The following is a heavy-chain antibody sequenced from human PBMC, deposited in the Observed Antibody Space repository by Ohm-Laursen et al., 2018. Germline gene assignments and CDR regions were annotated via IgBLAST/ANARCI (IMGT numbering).Heavy chain of an antibody. CDR1: GFTFSRYW. Sequence: GSLRLSCSASGFTFSRYWMTWVRQAPGKGLEWVANIEQDGSEKYYVDSVKGRFTISRDNAKNSLYLQMNSLRVEDTAVYYCARDGSDMGDYWGQGTLVTVSS. CDR3: ARDGSDMGDY. V-gene: IGHV3-7*01. J-gene: IGHJ4*02. D-gene: IGHD5-12*01. CDR2: IEQDGSEK.